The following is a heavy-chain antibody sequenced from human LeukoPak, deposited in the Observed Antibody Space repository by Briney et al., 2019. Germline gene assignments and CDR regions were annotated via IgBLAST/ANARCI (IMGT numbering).Heavy chain of an antibody. V-gene: IGHV3-74*01. J-gene: IGHJ4*02. CDR1: GFTFNRYW. CDR3: VRHNYGYDY. CDR2: SHNDGNSV. D-gene: IGHD3-10*01. Sequence: GGSLRLSCAASGFTFNRYWMHWVRQVPGKEVGGVSHSHNDGNSVSYADSVKGRFTVSRDNAKNTLYLQMNRLRAEDTAVYYCVRHNYGYDYWGQGTLVTVSS.